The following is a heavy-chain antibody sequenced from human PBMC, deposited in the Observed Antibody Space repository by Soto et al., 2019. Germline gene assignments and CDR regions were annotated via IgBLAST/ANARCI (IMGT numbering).Heavy chain of an antibody. J-gene: IGHJ3*02. V-gene: IGHV1-8*01. CDR1: GYTFTSYY. CDR2: MNPNSGNT. CDR3: ARGREYCSGGSCYSDAFDI. D-gene: IGHD2-15*01. Sequence: GASVKVSCKASGYTFTSYYINWVRQATGQGLEWMGWMNPNSGNTGYAQKFQGRVTMTRNTSISTAYMELSSLRSEDTAVYYCARGREYCSGGSCYSDAFDIWGQGTMVTVS.